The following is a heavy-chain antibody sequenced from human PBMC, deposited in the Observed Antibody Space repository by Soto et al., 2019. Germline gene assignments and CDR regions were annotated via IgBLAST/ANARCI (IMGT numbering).Heavy chain of an antibody. V-gene: IGHV3-73*01. CDR1: GFTFSGSA. D-gene: IGHD3-9*01. Sequence: GGSLRLSCAASGFTFSGSAMHWVRQASGKGLEWVGRIRSKANSYATAYAASVKGRFTISRDDSKNTAYLQMNSLKTEDTAVYYCTRGMKRGFDWLPRGPHGWFDPWGQGTLVTVSS. CDR3: TRGMKRGFDWLPRGPHGWFDP. CDR2: IRSKANSYAT. J-gene: IGHJ5*02.